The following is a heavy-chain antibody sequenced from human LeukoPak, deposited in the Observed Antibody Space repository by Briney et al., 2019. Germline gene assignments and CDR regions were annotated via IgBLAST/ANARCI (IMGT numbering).Heavy chain of an antibody. CDR1: GGTFSSYA. D-gene: IGHD1-26*01. Sequence: ASVKVSCKASGGTFSSYAISWVRQAPGQGLEWMGGIIPIFGTANYAQKFQGRITITADESTSTAYMELSSLRSEDTAVYYCARGQDGSYYGYFDYWGQGTLVTVSS. CDR2: IIPIFGTA. V-gene: IGHV1-69*13. J-gene: IGHJ4*02. CDR3: ARGQDGSYYGYFDY.